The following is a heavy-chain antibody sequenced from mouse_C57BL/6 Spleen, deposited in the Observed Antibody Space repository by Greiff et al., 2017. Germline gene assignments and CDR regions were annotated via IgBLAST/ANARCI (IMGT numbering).Heavy chain of an antibody. CDR1: GYSFTGYY. V-gene: IGHV1-42*01. D-gene: IGHD1-1*01. CDR2: INPSTGGT. CDR3: ARRPTVVSYYFDY. J-gene: IGHJ2*01. Sequence: EVKLMESGPELVKPGASVKISCKASGYSFTGYYMNWVKQSPEKSLEWIGEINPSTGGTTYNQKFKAKATLTVDKSSSTAYMQLKSLTSEDSSVYYCARRPTVVSYYFDYWGQGTTLTVSS.